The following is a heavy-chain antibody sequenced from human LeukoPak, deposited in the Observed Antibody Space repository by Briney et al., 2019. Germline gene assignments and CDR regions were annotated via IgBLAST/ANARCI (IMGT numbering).Heavy chain of an antibody. CDR2: IKKDGSAK. D-gene: IGHD3-3*01. V-gene: IGHV3-7*03. Sequence: GGSLRLSCGASGFTFSTYWMGWVRQTPEKGLEWVADIKKDGSAKYYVDSVKGRFTISRDNAKNSLYLQVNSLRAEDTALYYCARGGTLGIFGVVLRMDVWGKGTTVTVSS. CDR1: GFTFSTYW. CDR3: ARGGTLGIFGVVLRMDV. J-gene: IGHJ6*04.